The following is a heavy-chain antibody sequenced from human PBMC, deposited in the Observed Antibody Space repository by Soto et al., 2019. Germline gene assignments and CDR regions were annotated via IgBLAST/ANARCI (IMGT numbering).Heavy chain of an antibody. Sequence: GGSLRLSCAASGFTFSSYGMDWVRQAPGKGLERVAVIWYDGSNKYYADSVKGRFTISRDNSKNTLYLQMNSLRAEDTAVYYCARLQQDWLDYWGQGTLVTVSS. V-gene: IGHV3-33*01. CDR1: GFTFSSYG. D-gene: IGHD3-9*01. CDR3: ARLQQDWLDY. J-gene: IGHJ4*02. CDR2: IWYDGSNK.